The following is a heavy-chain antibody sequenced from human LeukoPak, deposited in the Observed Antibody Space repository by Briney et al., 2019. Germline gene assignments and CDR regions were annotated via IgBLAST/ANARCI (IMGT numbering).Heavy chain of an antibody. CDR3: AKNDYDLGAHFDY. V-gene: IGHV3-23*01. D-gene: IGHD3-22*01. J-gene: IGHJ4*02. Sequence: GGSLRLSCAASGFTFSTYGMSWVRQAPGKGLEWVSSIRGSGGSTYYADSVKGRFTISRDNSKNTLYLQMNSLRAEDTAVYYCAKNDYDLGAHFDYWGQGTLVTVSS. CDR2: IRGSGGST. CDR1: GFTFSTYG.